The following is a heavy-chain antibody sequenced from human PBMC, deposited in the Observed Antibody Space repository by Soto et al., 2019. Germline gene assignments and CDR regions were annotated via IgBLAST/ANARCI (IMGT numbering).Heavy chain of an antibody. CDR2: IIPIFGTA. D-gene: IGHD2-2*01. J-gene: IGHJ4*02. Sequence: GASVKVSCKASGGTFSSYAISWVRQAPGQGLEWMGGIIPIFGTANYAQKFQGRVTITADESTSTAYMELSSLRSEDTAVYYCARTRFKVGYCSSTSCQRLDYWGQGTLVTVSS. CDR1: GGTFSSYA. V-gene: IGHV1-69*13. CDR3: ARTRFKVGYCSSTSCQRLDY.